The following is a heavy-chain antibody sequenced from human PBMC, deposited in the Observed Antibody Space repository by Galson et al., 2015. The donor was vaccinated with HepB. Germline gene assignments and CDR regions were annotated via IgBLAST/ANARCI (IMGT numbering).Heavy chain of an antibody. J-gene: IGHJ4*02. Sequence: SLRLSCAASGFTFSSYGMHWVRQAPGKGLEWVAVIRYDGSNKYYADSVKGRFTISRDNSKNTLYLQMNSLRAEATAVYYCGRDINPRQQWQVALRYWGQGTQVTVSS. CDR3: GRDINPRQQWQVALRY. CDR1: GFTFSSYG. D-gene: IGHD6-19*01. V-gene: IGHV3-33*08. CDR2: IRYDGSNK.